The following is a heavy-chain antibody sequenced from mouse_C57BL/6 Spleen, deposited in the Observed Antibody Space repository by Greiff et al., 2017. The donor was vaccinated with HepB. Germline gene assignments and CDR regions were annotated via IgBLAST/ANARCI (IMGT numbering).Heavy chain of an antibody. CDR1: GFTFTDYY. Sequence: VQLKESGGGLVQPGGSLSLSCAASGFTFTDYYMSWVRQPPGKALEWLGFIRNKANGYTTEYSASVKGRFTISRDNSQSILYLQMNALRAEDSATYYCARSLLRYFDVWGTGTTVTVSS. CDR2: IRNKANGYTT. V-gene: IGHV7-3*01. D-gene: IGHD1-1*01. J-gene: IGHJ1*03. CDR3: ARSLLRYFDV.